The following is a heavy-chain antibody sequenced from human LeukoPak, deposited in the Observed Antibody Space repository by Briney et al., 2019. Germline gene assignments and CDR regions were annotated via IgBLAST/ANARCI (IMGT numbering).Heavy chain of an antibody. CDR2: ISAYNGNT. J-gene: IGHJ6*03. V-gene: IGHV1-18*01. D-gene: IGHD3-22*01. CDR3: ARESAYDSSGLYYYYYMDV. CDR1: GYTFTNYY. Sequence: GASVKVSCKASGYTFTNYYISWVRQAPGQGLEWMGWISAYNGNTNYAQKLQGRVTMTTDTSTSTAYMELRSLRSDDTAVYYCARESAYDSSGLYYYYYMDVWGKGTTVTVSS.